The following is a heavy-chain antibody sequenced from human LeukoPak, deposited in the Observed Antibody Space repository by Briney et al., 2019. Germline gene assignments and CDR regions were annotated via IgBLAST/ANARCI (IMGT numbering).Heavy chain of an antibody. J-gene: IGHJ3*02. CDR1: GGSISSYY. Sequence: SETLSLTCTVSGGSISSYYWSWIRQPPGKGLEWIGYIYYSGSTNYNPSLKSRVTISVDTTKNQFSLKLSSVTAADTAVYYCAREQSMYSSSWYLDAFDIWGQGTMVTVSS. D-gene: IGHD6-13*01. CDR2: IYYSGST. CDR3: AREQSMYSSSWYLDAFDI. V-gene: IGHV4-59*01.